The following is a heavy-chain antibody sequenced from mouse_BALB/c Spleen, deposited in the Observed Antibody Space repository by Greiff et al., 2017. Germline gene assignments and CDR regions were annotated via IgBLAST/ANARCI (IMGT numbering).Heavy chain of an antibody. CDR3: NVPVTGRRDYAMDY. CDR2: IDPENGDT. V-gene: IGHV14-4*02. Sequence: VQLQQSGAELVRSGASVKLSCTASGFNIKDYYMHWVKQRPEQGLEWIGWIDPENGDTEYAPKFQGKATMTADTSSNTAYLQLSSLTSEDTAVYYCNVPVTGRRDYAMDYWGQGTSVTVSS. D-gene: IGHD4-1*01. CDR1: GFNIKDYY. J-gene: IGHJ4*01.